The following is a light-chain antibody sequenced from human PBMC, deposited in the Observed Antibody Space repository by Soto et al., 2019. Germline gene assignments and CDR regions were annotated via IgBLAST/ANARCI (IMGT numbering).Light chain of an antibody. CDR2: TAS. V-gene: IGKV1-5*01. J-gene: IGKJ1*01. Sequence: DIRVTQSPPTLSASVGDRFTITCRASQTITTWMAWYQQKPGKAPKLLIYTASTLESGVPSRFSASGSGTEFTLNISSLHPDDFATYYCQEYNNYWTFGQGTKLDI. CDR1: QTITTW. CDR3: QEYNNYWT.